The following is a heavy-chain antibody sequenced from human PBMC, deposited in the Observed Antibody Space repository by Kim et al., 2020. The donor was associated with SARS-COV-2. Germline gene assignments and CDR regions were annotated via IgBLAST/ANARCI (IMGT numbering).Heavy chain of an antibody. CDR1: GFTFTRYV. Sequence: GESLKISCAASGFTFTRYVMSWVRQAPGKGLEWVSGMNNYGDLTYYADFVKGRFTISRDNSKNTLYLQMNSLRVEDTALYYCARGYLGYCVGGRCTKSAGEDGWGQGTTVTVSS. J-gene: IGHJ6*02. D-gene: IGHD2-15*01. CDR2: MNNYGDLT. V-gene: IGHV3-23*01. CDR3: ARGYLGYCVGGRCTKSAGEDG.